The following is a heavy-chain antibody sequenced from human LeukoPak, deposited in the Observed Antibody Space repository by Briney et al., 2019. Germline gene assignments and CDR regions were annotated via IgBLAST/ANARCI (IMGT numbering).Heavy chain of an antibody. V-gene: IGHV1-2*06. D-gene: IGHD3-10*01. CDR1: GYTFTGYY. J-gene: IGHJ4*02. CDR3: ARAIHRDYYGSGSYSH. Sequence: GASVKVSCKASGYTFTGYYMHWVRQAPGQGLEWMGRINPNSGGTNYAQKFQGRVTMTRDTSISTAYMELSRLRSDGTAVYYCARAIHRDYYGSGSYSHWGQGTLVTVSS. CDR2: INPNSGGT.